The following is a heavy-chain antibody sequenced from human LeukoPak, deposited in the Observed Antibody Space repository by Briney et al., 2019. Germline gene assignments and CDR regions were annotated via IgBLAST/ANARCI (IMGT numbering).Heavy chain of an antibody. CDR2: IYYSGST. Sequence: KPSETLSLTCSVSGGSISSSSYYWGWIRQPPGKGLEWIGSIYYSGSTYYNPSLKSRVTISVDTSKNQFSLKLTSVTAADTAVYYCARDDRVGAILGYMDVWGKGTTVTVSS. D-gene: IGHD1-26*01. J-gene: IGHJ6*03. V-gene: IGHV4-39*07. CDR3: ARDDRVGAILGYMDV. CDR1: GGSISSSSYY.